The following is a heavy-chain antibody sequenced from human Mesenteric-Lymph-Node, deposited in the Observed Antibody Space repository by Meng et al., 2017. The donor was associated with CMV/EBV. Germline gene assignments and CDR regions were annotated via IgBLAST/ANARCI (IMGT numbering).Heavy chain of an antibody. J-gene: IGHJ6*02. D-gene: IGHD4-11*01. CDR1: GFTFSSYS. CDR2: ITTDGSFV. V-gene: IGHV3-21*06. Sequence: GESLKISCAASGFTFSSYSMNWVRQAPGKGLEWVSAITTDGSFVWYAASMKGRFTISRDNAKNSLYLQMHSLTAEDTAVYYCARGSKDYYGMDVWGQGTTVTVSS. CDR3: ARGSKDYYGMDV.